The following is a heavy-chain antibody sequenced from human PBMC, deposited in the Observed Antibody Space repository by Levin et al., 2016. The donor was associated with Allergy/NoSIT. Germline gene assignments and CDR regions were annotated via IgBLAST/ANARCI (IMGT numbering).Heavy chain of an antibody. J-gene: IGHJ4*02. CDR2: INWNGGST. V-gene: IGHV3-20*04. CDR3: ARAYRIAAAGPFTYFDY. D-gene: IGHD6-13*01. Sequence: GESLKISCAAPGFTFDDYGMSWVRQAPGKGLEWVSGINWNGGSTGYADSVKGRFTISRDNAKNSLYLQMNSLRAEDTALYYCARAYRIAAAGPFTYFDYWGQGTLVTVSS. CDR1: GFTFDDYG.